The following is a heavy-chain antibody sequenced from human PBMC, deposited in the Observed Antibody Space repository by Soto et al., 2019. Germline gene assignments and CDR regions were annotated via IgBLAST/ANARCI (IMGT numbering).Heavy chain of an antibody. CDR2: INHSGST. D-gene: IGHD6-19*01. J-gene: IGHJ4*02. Sequence: QVQLQQWGAGLLKPSETLSLTCAVYGGSFSGYYWSWIRQPPGKGLEWIGEINHSGSTNYNPSLKSRVTISVDTSKNQFSLKLSSVTAADTAVYYCARAPAVAGRAGLDYWGQGTLVTVSS. CDR1: GGSFSGYY. V-gene: IGHV4-34*01. CDR3: ARAPAVAGRAGLDY.